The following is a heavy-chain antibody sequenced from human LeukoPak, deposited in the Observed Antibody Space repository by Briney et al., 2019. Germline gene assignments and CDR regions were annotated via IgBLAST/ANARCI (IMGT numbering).Heavy chain of an antibody. CDR1: GFTLSSYS. V-gene: IGHV3-48*01. J-gene: IGHJ3*01. Sequence: GGSLRLSCAASGFTLSSYSMNWVRQAPGKGLEWISHITWSGSTIFYADSVKGRFTISRDSAKNSLYLQINSLRAEDTAVYYCARSSYSSSSSVWGQGTMVTVSS. CDR2: ITWSGSTI. D-gene: IGHD6-6*01. CDR3: ARSSYSSSSSV.